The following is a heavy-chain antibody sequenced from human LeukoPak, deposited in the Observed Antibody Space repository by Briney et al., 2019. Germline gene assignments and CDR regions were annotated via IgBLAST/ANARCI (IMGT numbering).Heavy chain of an antibody. CDR2: ISAYNGNT. D-gene: IGHD3-10*01. CDR3: ARDRAMVRGVTNDY. J-gene: IGHJ4*02. Sequence: VASAKVSCKASGYTFTSYGISWVRQAPGQGHEWMGWISAYNGNTNYAQKLQGRVTMTTDTSTSKAYMELRSLRSDDTAVYYCARDRAMVRGVTNDYWGQGALVTVSS. CDR1: GYTFTSYG. V-gene: IGHV1-18*01.